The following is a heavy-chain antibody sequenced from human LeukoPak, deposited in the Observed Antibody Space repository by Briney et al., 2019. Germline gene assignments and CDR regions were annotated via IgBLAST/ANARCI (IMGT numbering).Heavy chain of an antibody. J-gene: IGHJ4*02. D-gene: IGHD3-10*01. V-gene: IGHV3-21*03. CDR2: ITSSSNYI. CDR1: GFTFSSYN. Sequence: GGSLRLSCAASGFTFSSYNMNWVRQAPGKGPEWVSPITSSSNYIYYADSVKGRFTISRDNAKNSLYLQMNSLRAEDTTVYYCARDCWDYGSGSYCGIDYWGQGTLVTVSS. CDR3: ARDCWDYGSGSYCGIDY.